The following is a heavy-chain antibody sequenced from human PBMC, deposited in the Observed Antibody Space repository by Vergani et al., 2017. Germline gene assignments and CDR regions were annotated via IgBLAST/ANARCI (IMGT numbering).Heavy chain of an antibody. D-gene: IGHD1-14*01. CDR1: GFTFNQYG. CDR3: ARHWRLHYNRFDP. V-gene: IGHV3-33*01. CDR2: TWYAGNNK. Sequence: QVQLVESGGGVVQPGRSLRLSCAASGFTFNQYGMHWVRQAPGKGLEWVAVTWYAGNNKQYADSVKGRFTISRDNSKSRMYLQVNSLRDEDTGVYYCARHWRLHYNRFDPWGQGTMVTVSS. J-gene: IGHJ5*02.